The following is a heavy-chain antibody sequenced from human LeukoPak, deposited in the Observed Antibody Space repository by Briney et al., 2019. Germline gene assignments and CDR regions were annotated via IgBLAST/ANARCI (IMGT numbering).Heavy chain of an antibody. CDR2: ISYDGSNK. V-gene: IGHV3-30*03. CDR3: ARDLRDGYIKNAFDI. D-gene: IGHD5-24*01. J-gene: IGHJ3*02. CDR1: GFTFSSYG. Sequence: PGGSLRLSCAASGFTFSSYGMHWVRQAPGKGLEWVAVISYDGSNKYYADSVKGRFTISRDNSKNTLYLQMNSLRAEDTAVYYCARDLRDGYIKNAFDIWGQGTMVTVSS.